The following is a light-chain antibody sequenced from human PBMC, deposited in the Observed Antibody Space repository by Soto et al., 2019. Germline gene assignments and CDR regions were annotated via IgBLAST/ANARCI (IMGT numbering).Light chain of an antibody. V-gene: IGKV1-39*01. CDR2: DVA. CDR3: HQSYSNPRS. J-gene: IGKJ1*01. CDR1: QSIGRW. Sequence: DIQMTQSPSTLSASVGDRVTITCRALQSIGRWLSWYQHKLGKAPKLLIYDVARLHSGVPSRFSGSGYETEFTLTIRSLQPEDFETFYFHQSYSNPRSFVQGTKV.